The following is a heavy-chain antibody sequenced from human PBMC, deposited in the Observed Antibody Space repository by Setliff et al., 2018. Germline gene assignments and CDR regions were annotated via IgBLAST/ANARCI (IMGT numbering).Heavy chain of an antibody. V-gene: IGHV1-18*01. J-gene: IGHJ4*02. CDR2: ISVYNGKT. CDR3: LRLVRYCTKIACQATSGDEV. CDR1: GYTLSNSI. Sequence: WASVKVSCKASGYTLSNSILSWVRQAPGQGLEWVGWISVYNGKTYFAQKFQDRITLTTDTSTNTGYLELRGLRSDDTAVYYCLRLVRYCTKIACQATSGDEVWGLGTLVTVSS. D-gene: IGHD2-8*01.